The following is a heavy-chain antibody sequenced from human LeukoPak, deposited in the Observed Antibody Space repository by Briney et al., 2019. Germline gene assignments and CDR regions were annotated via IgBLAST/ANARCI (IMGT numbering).Heavy chain of an antibody. D-gene: IGHD4-17*01. V-gene: IGHV3-21*01. CDR2: ISSSSSYI. CDR1: GFTFSSYS. J-gene: IGHJ5*02. CDR3: ASRYGDYIGVWFDP. Sequence: RGGSLRLSCAASGFTFSSYSMNWVRQAPGKGLEWVSSISSSSSYIYYADSVKGRFTISRDNAKNSLYLQMNSLRAEDTAVYYCASRYGDYIGVWFDPWGQGTLVTVSS.